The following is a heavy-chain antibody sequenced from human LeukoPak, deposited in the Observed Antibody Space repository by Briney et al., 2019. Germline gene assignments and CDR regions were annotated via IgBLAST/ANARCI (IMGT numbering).Heavy chain of an antibody. V-gene: IGHV2-5*02. Sequence: ESGPTLVKSPQTVTLTWTFSGFSLSTSGVGVGWIRQPPGKALEWPALIYWDDDKRYSPSLKSRLTITKGTSKNQVVLTMTNMEPVDTATYYCAHRRSEVVSSGYHEAFHYCGQGTLVTVSS. CDR1: GFSLSTSGVG. CDR2: IYWDDDK. J-gene: IGHJ4*02. D-gene: IGHD3-22*01. CDR3: AHRRSEVVSSGYHEAFHY.